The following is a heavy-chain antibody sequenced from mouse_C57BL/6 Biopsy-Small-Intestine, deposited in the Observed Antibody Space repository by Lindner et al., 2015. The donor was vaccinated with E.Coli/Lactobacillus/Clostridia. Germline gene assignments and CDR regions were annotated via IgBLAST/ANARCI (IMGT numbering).Heavy chain of an antibody. V-gene: IGHV1-7*01. CDR3: ARRAPWFAY. CDR2: INPISDYT. Sequence: VQLQESGPELVKPGASVKMSCQVSGYTLTSYWMHWLKQRPGQGLEWIGYINPISDYTEYNQKFKDKATLTADKSSNTAYMQLSSLTSEDSAVYYCARRAPWFAYWGQGTLVTVSA. D-gene: IGHD3-1*01. CDR1: GYTLTSYW. J-gene: IGHJ3*01.